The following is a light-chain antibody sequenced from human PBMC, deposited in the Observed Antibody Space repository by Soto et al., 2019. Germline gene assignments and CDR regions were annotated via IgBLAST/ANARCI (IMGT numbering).Light chain of an antibody. CDR2: DAS. CDR3: QHYSTYSA. V-gene: IGKV1-5*01. J-gene: IGKJ1*01. Sequence: DIQMTQSPSTLSASVGDRVTITCRASQSISSSLAWYQQKPGKAPKLLIYDASNLESGVPSIFSGSGSGTEFTLTISSLPPDDFATYYCQHYSTYSAFGQGTKVDIK. CDR1: QSISSS.